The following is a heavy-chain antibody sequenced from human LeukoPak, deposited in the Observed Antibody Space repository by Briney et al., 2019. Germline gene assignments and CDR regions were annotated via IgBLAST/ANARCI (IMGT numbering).Heavy chain of an antibody. D-gene: IGHD4-17*01. J-gene: IGHJ4*02. Sequence: SETLSLTCTVSGYSISTSYYWGWIRQPPGEGLEWIGSIYHSGNTYYNPSLKSRVTISVDTSKNQFSLKLNSVTAADTAVYYCARAGYGDSDFDYWGQGTLVTVSS. V-gene: IGHV4-38-2*02. CDR2: IYHSGNT. CDR1: GYSISTSYY. CDR3: ARAGYGDSDFDY.